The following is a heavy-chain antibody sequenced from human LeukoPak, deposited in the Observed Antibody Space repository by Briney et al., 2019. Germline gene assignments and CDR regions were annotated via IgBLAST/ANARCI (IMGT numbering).Heavy chain of an antibody. Sequence: PGGSLRLSCAASGFTFSSYWMHWVRQVPGKGLVWVSRINTGGSSTTYADSVKGRFTISRDNAKNTLYLQMNSLRAEDTAVYYCARQYYYGSGSYLWVLDYWGQGTLVTVSS. D-gene: IGHD3-10*01. CDR3: ARQYYYGSGSYLWVLDY. J-gene: IGHJ4*02. CDR1: GFTFSSYW. CDR2: INTGGSST. V-gene: IGHV3-74*01.